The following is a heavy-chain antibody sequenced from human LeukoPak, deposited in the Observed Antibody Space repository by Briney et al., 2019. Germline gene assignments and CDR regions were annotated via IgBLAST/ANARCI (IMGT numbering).Heavy chain of an antibody. CDR3: AELGITMIGGV. J-gene: IGHJ6*04. V-gene: IGHV3-48*04. D-gene: IGHD3-10*02. CDR1: GFPFSSYS. Sequence: GSLRLSCAASGFPFSSYSMNWVRPAPGKGLAWVSYISSSSSTIYYADSVKGRFTISRDNAKNSLYLQMNSLRAEDTAVYYCAELGITMIGGVWGKGTTVTISS. CDR2: ISSSSSTI.